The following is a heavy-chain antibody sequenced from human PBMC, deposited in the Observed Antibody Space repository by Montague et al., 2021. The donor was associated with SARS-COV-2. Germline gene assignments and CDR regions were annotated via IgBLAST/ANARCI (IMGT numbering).Heavy chain of an antibody. Sequence: SLRLSCAASGFNFGSFAMHWVRQAPGKGLEWVALISYDAYNSDYRDSVKGRFTISRDNYKNMLFLQMSGLRLDDTAVYYCARGHYGAKTNGMDVWGQGTTVIVSS. CDR1: GFNFGSFA. J-gene: IGHJ6*02. CDR3: ARGHYGAKTNGMDV. CDR2: ISYDAYNS. V-gene: IGHV3-30*04. D-gene: IGHD4-23*01.